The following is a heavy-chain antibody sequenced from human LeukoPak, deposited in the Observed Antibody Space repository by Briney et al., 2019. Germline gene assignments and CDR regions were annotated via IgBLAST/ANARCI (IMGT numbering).Heavy chain of an antibody. Sequence: GESLKISCKSSGYSFTNYWIGWVRQMPGKGLEWMGVIYPGDSDTRYSPPFQGQVTISADKSISTAYLQWSSLKASDTAMYYCARHGVGYCTSTSCYTNNWFDPWGQGTLVTVSS. CDR3: ARHGVGYCTSTSCYTNNWFDP. J-gene: IGHJ5*02. CDR1: GYSFTNYW. V-gene: IGHV5-51*01. D-gene: IGHD2-2*02. CDR2: IYPGDSDT.